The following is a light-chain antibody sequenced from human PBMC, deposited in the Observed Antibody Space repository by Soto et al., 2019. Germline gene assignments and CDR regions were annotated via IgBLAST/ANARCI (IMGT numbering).Light chain of an antibody. Sequence: SYELTQPPSLSGAPGQTARITCGGNNIGSTSVHWYQQKPGQAPVLVVYDDSDRPSGIPERFSGSNSGNTATLTISRGEAGDEADYYCQVWDSSSEHWVFGGGTQVTVL. J-gene: IGLJ3*02. CDR2: DDS. V-gene: IGLV3-21*02. CDR1: NIGSTS. CDR3: QVWDSSSEHWV.